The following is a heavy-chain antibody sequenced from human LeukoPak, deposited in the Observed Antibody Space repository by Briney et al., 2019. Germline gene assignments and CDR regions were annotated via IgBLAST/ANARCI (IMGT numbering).Heavy chain of an antibody. CDR2: IYIDGNT. Sequence: GGSLRLSCAASGFSVTSKYMNWDRQAPGKGLEWVSVIYIDGNTYYADSVKGRFTISRDNSKNTLYLQMNTLRAEDTAVYYCARGGVVVALGSYGMDVWGQGTTVTVSS. V-gene: IGHV3-53*01. CDR1: GFSVTSKY. CDR3: ARGGVVVALGSYGMDV. J-gene: IGHJ6*02. D-gene: IGHD2-15*01.